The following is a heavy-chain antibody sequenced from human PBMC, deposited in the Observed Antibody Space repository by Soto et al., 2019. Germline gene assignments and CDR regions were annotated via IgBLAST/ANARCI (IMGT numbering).Heavy chain of an antibody. CDR3: AHRRGDYDSSGYSYWYFDL. CDR1: GFSLSTSGVG. CDR2: IYWDDDK. V-gene: IGHV2-5*02. J-gene: IGHJ2*01. D-gene: IGHD3-22*01. Sequence: QITLKESGPPLVKPTQTLTLTCTFSGFSLSTSGVGVGWIRQPPGKALEWLALIYWDDDKRYSPSLKSRLTITKDTSKNQVVLTMTNMDPVDTATYYCAHRRGDYDSSGYSYWYFDLWGRGTLVTVSS.